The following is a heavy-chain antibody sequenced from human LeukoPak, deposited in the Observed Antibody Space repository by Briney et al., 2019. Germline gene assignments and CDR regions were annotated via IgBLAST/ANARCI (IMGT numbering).Heavy chain of an antibody. D-gene: IGHD4-11*01. V-gene: IGHV1-69*13. CDR2: IIPIFGTA. CDR3: ARDQDYSNNIDS. CDR1: GGTFSSYA. Sequence: SVKVSCKASGGTFSSYAISWVRQAPGQGLEWMGGIIPIFGTANYAQKFQGRVTITADESTSTAYMELSSLRSDDTAVYYCARDQDYSNNIDSWGQGTLVTVSS. J-gene: IGHJ4*02.